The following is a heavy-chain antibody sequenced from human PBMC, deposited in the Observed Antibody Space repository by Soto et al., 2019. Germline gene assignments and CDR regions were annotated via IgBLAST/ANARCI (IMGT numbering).Heavy chain of an antibody. CDR3: ARGRTFRGSHAFDI. V-gene: IGHV1-8*01. Sequence: ASVKVSCKASGYTFTSYDINWVRQATGQGLEWMGWMNPNSGNTGYAQKFQGRVTMTRNTSISTAYMELSSLRSEDTAVYYCARGRTFRGSHAFDIWGQGTMVTVSS. D-gene: IGHD3-10*01. J-gene: IGHJ3*02. CDR2: MNPNSGNT. CDR1: GYTFTSYD.